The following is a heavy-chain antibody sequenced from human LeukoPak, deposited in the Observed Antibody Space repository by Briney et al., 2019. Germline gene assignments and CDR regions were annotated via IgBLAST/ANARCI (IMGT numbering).Heavy chain of an antibody. V-gene: IGHV3-23*01. Sequence: PGGSLRLSCAASGFTFSNYAMSWVRQAPGKGLEWVSAITGSGGNTYYADSVKGRFTISRDNSKNTLYLQMNSLRAEDTAVYYCAKDEDGDYGAFDYWGQGTLVTVSS. CDR2: ITGSGGNT. CDR3: AKDEDGDYGAFDY. J-gene: IGHJ4*02. CDR1: GFTFSNYA. D-gene: IGHD4-17*01.